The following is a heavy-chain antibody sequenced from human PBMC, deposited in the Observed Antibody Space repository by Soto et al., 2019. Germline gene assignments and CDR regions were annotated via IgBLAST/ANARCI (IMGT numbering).Heavy chain of an antibody. CDR3: ARDSYSSGRPFNYYYYYGMDV. J-gene: IGHJ6*02. V-gene: IGHV1-18*04. Sequence: GASVKVSCKASGYTFTSYGISWVRQAPGQGLEWMGWISAYNGNTNYAQKLQGRVTMTTDTSTSTAYMELRSLRSDDTAVYYCARDSYSSGRPFNYYYYYGMDVWGQGTTVTVSS. CDR1: GYTFTSYG. D-gene: IGHD6-19*01. CDR2: ISAYNGNT.